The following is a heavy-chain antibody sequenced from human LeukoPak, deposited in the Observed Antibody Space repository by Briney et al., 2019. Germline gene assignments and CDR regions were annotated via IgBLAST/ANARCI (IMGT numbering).Heavy chain of an antibody. Sequence: ASVKVSCKASGYTFTSYDINWVRQATGQGLEWMGWMNPNSGNTGYAQKFQGRVTMTRNTFISTAYMELSSLRSEDTAVYYCARDSPTYYDSDLYYYYGMDVWGQGTTVTVSS. CDR3: ARDSPTYYDSDLYYYYGMDV. J-gene: IGHJ6*02. CDR2: MNPNSGNT. CDR1: GYTFTSYD. V-gene: IGHV1-8*01. D-gene: IGHD3-3*01.